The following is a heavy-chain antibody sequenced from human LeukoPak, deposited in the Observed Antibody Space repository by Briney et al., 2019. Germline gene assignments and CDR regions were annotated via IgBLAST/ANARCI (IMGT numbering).Heavy chain of an antibody. CDR3: ARLLPKYSSGWYREGVP. CDR2: ISPKSETK. CDR1: GFTFSDYY. D-gene: IGHD6-19*01. Sequence: PGGSLRLSCTASGFTFSDYYMTWIRQAPGKGLEWISYISPKSETKYYADSVKGRFTVSRDNTKNSLFLQMNSLRAEDTAVYYCARLLPKYSSGWYREGVPWGQGTLVTVSS. V-gene: IGHV3-11*01. J-gene: IGHJ5*02.